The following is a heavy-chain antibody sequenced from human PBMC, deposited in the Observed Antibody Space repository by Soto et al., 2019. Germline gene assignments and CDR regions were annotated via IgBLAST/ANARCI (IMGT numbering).Heavy chain of an antibody. CDR2: IYWDDDK. Sequence: SGPTLVNPTQTLTLTCTFSGFSLSTSGVGVGWIRQPPGKALEWLALIYWDDDKRYSPSLKSRLTITKDTSKNQVVLTMTNMDPVDTATYYCAHRFSPYYYDSSGYYGYWGQGTLVTVSS. CDR1: GFSLSTSGVG. CDR3: AHRFSPYYYDSSGYYGY. V-gene: IGHV2-5*02. J-gene: IGHJ4*02. D-gene: IGHD3-22*01.